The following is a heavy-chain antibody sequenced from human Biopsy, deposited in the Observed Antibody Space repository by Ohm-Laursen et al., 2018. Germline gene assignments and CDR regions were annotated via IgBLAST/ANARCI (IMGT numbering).Heavy chain of an antibody. V-gene: IGHV4-4*03. CDR1: GDSVSSGSHH. J-gene: IGHJ5*02. CDR2: VHHDGRA. Sequence: PGTLSLTCRVSGDSVSSGSHHWSWIRQPPGKGLEWIGEVHHDGRANYNPSLKSRVTISGDMSKKQFSLKLSGVTAADTAVYYCARFIVPSLHCSNGVCPIRWFDPWGQGTLVTVFS. D-gene: IGHD2-2*01. CDR3: ARFIVPSLHCSNGVCPIRWFDP.